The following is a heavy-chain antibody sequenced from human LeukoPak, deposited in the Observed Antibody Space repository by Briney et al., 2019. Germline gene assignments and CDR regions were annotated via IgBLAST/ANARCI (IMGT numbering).Heavy chain of an antibody. V-gene: IGHV1-24*01. D-gene: IGHD2-2*01. CDR3: ATQDLFSSSTSCYSLDP. CDR1: GYTLTELS. J-gene: IGHJ5*02. Sequence: RASVKVSCKVSGYTLTELSMHWVRQAPGKGLEWMGGFDPEDGETIYAQKFQGRVTMTEDTSTDTAYMELSSLRSEDTAVYYCATQDLFSSSTSCYSLDPWGQGTLVTVSS. CDR2: FDPEDGET.